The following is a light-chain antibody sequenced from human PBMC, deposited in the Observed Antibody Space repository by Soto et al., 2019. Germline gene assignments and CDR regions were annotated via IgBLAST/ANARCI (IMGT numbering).Light chain of an antibody. CDR1: QSVSSY. CDR2: DAS. CDR3: QQRSNWPT. Sequence: EIVLTQPPSTLSLSPGERATLSCRASQSVSSYLAWYQQKPGQAPRLLIYDASNRATGIPARFSGSGSGTYFTLTISSPEPEDFAVYYCQQRSNWPTFGQGTRLEIK. J-gene: IGKJ5*01. V-gene: IGKV3-11*01.